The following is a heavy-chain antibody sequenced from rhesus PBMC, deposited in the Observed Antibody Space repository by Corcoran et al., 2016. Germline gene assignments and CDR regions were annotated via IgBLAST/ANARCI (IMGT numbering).Heavy chain of an antibody. V-gene: IGHV4S10*01. Sequence: QVQLQESGPGVVKPSETLSLTCAVSGGSISDSYRWSWIRQPPGNGLEWIGYIYGSIKSTNHQPTLNSRVTISKDTSKNQFSLKLSSVTAADTAVYYCARDPPCPMIWGAFDFWGQGLRVTVSS. J-gene: IGHJ3*01. CDR1: GGSISDSYR. CDR3: ARDPPCPMIWGAFDF. D-gene: IGHD3-9*01. CDR2: IYGSIKST.